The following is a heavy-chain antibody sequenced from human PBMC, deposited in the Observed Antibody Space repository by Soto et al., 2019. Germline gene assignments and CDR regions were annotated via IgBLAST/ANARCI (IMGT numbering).Heavy chain of an antibody. J-gene: IGHJ4*02. V-gene: IGHV3-30*18. Sequence: GGSLRLSCAASGFTFSSYGMHWVRQAPGKGLEWVAVISYDGSNKYYADSVKGRFTISRDNSKNTLYLQMNSLRAEDTAVYYCAKGDLYYDILTGYSYFDYWGQGTLVTVSS. CDR3: AKGDLYYDILTGYSYFDY. D-gene: IGHD3-9*01. CDR2: ISYDGSNK. CDR1: GFTFSSYG.